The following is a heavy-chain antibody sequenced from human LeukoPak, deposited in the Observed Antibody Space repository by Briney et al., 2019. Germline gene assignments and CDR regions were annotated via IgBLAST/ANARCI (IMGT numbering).Heavy chain of an antibody. J-gene: IGHJ4*02. CDR3: TTEMVRGVITLDY. CDR2: IKSKTDGGTT. D-gene: IGHD3-10*01. CDR1: GFTFSNAW. V-gene: IGHV3-15*01. Sequence: PGGSLRLSCAASGFTFSNAWMSWVRQAPGKGLGWVGRIKSKTDGGTTDYAAPVKGRFTISRDDSKNTLYLQMDSLKTEDTAVYYCTTEMVRGVITLDYWGQGTLVTVSS.